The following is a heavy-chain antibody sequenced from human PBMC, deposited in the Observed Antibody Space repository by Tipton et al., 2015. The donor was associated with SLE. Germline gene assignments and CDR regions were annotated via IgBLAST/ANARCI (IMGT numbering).Heavy chain of an antibody. D-gene: IGHD6-19*01. J-gene: IGHJ5*02. V-gene: IGHV3-23*01. CDR3: AKDWAPAVYDLFDP. CDR1: GFTFNNYA. CDR2: ISASSGSL. Sequence: GSLRLSCAGSGFTFNNYAMSWVRQAPGKGLEWVSGISASSGSLYYTDSVRGRFTISRDNSKNTLYLQMNSLRVEDTAVYYCAKDWAPAVYDLFDPWGQGTLVTVSS.